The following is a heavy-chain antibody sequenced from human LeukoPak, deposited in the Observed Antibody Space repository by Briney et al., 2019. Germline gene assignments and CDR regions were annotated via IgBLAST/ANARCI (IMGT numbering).Heavy chain of an antibody. CDR2: IKQDRSEK. CDR1: GLTFNSSW. J-gene: IGHJ4*02. D-gene: IGHD3-10*01. CDR3: ARQLGGSGSY. V-gene: IGHV3-7*01. Sequence: GRSVCPSYALAGLTFNSSWTSCVRQAAGEGREWVVNIKQDRSEKYYVDSVKGRFTISRDNAKNSVYLQMSRLRAEDTAVYYCARQLGGSGSYWGEGTLVTVSS.